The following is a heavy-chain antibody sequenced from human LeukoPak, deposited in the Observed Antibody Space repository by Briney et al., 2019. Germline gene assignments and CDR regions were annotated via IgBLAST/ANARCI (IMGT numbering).Heavy chain of an antibody. D-gene: IGHD3-3*01. CDR2: VSYSGST. J-gene: IGHJ2*01. V-gene: IGHV4-39*01. Sequence: ASETLSLTCTVSGGSISSSTYSWAWIRQPPGKGLEWIGSVSYSGSTYYNPSLKSRVTISVDTSKSYFSLKLSSVTAADTAVYYCAGQGGGVGVVATYWYFDLWGRGSLVTVSS. CDR1: GGSISSSTYS. CDR3: AGQGGGVGVVATYWYFDL.